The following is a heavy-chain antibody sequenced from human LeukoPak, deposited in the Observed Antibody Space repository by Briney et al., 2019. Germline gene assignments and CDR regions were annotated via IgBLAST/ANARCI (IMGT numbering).Heavy chain of an antibody. CDR3: ARDPGMMHAFDI. D-gene: IGHD3-16*01. J-gene: IGHJ3*02. Sequence: SETLSLTCTVSGGSISSSSYYWGWIRQPPGKGLEWIGSIYYSGNTYYNPSLKSRVTISVDTSKNQFSLKLSSVTAADTAVYYCARDPGMMHAFDIWGQGTMVTVSS. CDR1: GGSISSSSYY. V-gene: IGHV4-39*02. CDR2: IYYSGNT.